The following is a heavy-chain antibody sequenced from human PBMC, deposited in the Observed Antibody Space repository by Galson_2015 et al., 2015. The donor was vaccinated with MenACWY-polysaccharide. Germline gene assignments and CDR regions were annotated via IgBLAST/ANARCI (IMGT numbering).Heavy chain of an antibody. D-gene: IGHD5-24*01. Sequence: CAISGDSVSSNPASWNWIRQSPSRGLEWLGRTYYRSQWYTDYAVSVKSRIAINADASRNQFSLKLNSVTPDDTAVYYCARDRGRHSHGPPYYFDLWGRGTLVTVSS. CDR3: ARDRGRHSHGPPYYFDL. CDR2: TYYRSQWYT. V-gene: IGHV6-1*01. J-gene: IGHJ4*02. CDR1: GDSVSSNPAS.